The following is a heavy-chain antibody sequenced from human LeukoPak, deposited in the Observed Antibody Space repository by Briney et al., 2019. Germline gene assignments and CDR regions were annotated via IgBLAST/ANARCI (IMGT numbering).Heavy chain of an antibody. Sequence: GRSLRLSCAASGFTFSSYGMHWVRQAPGKGLEWVAVIWYDGSNKYYADSVKGRFTISRDNSKNTLYLQMNSLRAEDTAVYYCAKTPFNGVWGGYFDYWGQGTLVTVSS. D-gene: IGHD2-8*01. CDR2: IWYDGSNK. CDR1: GFTFSSYG. V-gene: IGHV3-33*06. J-gene: IGHJ4*02. CDR3: AKTPFNGVWGGYFDY.